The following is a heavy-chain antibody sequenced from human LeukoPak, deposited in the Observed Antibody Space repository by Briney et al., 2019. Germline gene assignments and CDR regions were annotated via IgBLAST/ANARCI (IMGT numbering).Heavy chain of an antibody. V-gene: IGHV3-74*01. CDR3: ARANNTRTYYYDSSGYRGY. J-gene: IGHJ4*02. CDR2: INSDGSST. Sequence: GGSLRLSCAASGFTFSSYWMHWVRHAPGKGLVWVSRINSDGSSTNYADSVKGRFTIARDNAKNTLYLQMNSLRAEDTAVYYCARANNTRTYYYDSSGYRGYWGQGTLVTVSS. D-gene: IGHD3-22*01. CDR1: GFTFSSYW.